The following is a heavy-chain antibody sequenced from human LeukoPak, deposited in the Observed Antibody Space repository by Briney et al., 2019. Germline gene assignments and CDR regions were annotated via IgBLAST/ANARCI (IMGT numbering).Heavy chain of an antibody. Sequence: ASVKVSCKASGGTFSSYAISWVRQAPGQGLEWMGGFDPEDGETIYAQKFQGRVTMTEDTSTDTAYMELSSLRSEDTAVYYCATVGYSGYALWPHAFDIWGQGTMVTVSS. CDR2: FDPEDGET. V-gene: IGHV1-24*01. CDR3: ATVGYSGYALWPHAFDI. D-gene: IGHD5-12*01. CDR1: GGTFSSYA. J-gene: IGHJ3*02.